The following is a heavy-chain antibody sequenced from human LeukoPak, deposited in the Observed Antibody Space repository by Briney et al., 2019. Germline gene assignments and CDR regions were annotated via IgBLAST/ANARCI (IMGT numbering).Heavy chain of an antibody. CDR1: GGSISSYY. J-gene: IGHJ6*03. CDR3: ARVFDSPEWPYYYYYMDV. Sequence: PSETLSLXCTVSGGSISSYYWSWIRQPAGKGLEWIGRIYTSGSTNYNPSLKSRVTMSVDTSKNQFSLKLSSVIAADTAVYYCARVFDSPEWPYYYYYMDVWGKGTTVTVSS. CDR2: IYTSGST. D-gene: IGHD3-3*01. V-gene: IGHV4-4*07.